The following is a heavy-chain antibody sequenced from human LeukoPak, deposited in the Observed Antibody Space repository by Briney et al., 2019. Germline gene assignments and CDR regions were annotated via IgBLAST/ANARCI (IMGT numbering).Heavy chain of an antibody. V-gene: IGHV3-48*03. Sequence: PGGSLRLSCAASGFTFSSYEMNWVRQAPGKGLEWVSYISSSGSTICYVDSVKGRFTISRDNAKNSLYLQMNSLRAEDTAVYYCAELGITMIGGVWGKGTTVTISS. D-gene: IGHD3-10*02. CDR1: GFTFSSYE. CDR3: AELGITMIGGV. CDR2: ISSSGSTI. J-gene: IGHJ6*04.